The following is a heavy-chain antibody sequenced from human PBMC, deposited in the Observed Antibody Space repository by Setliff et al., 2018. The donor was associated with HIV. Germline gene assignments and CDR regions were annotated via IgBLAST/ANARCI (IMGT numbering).Heavy chain of an antibody. D-gene: IGHD3-10*01. CDR3: ARHRAQRGSGTYYDAWFDP. J-gene: IGHJ5*02. CDR1: GGSLSGYY. CDR2: VHYSGRT. Sequence: TSETLSLTCAAYGGSLSGYYWSWIRQTPGKGLEWIGEVHYSGRTAYNPSLQSRVAISVDMYRNQFFLRLTSVTAADTSVYYCARHRAQRGSGTYYDAWFDPWGQGTLVTVSS. V-gene: IGHV4-34*01.